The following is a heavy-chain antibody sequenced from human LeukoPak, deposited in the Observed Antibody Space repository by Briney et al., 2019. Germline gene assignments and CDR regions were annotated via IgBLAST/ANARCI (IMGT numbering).Heavy chain of an antibody. CDR2: IYTRGNT. J-gene: IGHJ4*02. D-gene: IGHD3-16*01. V-gene: IGHV4-4*07. Sequence: PSETLSLTCTVSGGSISNYYWSWIRQPAGKGLEWIGRIYTRGNTNYNPSLKSRVTMSLDTSKSQFSLRLSSLTAADTAVYYCAGAPPSDGGGSFDYWGQGTLVTVSS. CDR3: AGAPPSDGGGSFDY. CDR1: GGSISNYY.